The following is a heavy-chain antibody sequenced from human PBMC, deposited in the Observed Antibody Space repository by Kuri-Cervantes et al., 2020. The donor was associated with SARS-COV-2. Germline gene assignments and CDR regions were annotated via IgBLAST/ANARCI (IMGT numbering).Heavy chain of an antibody. V-gene: IGHV4-61*05. CDR2: IYYSGST. Sequence: SETLSLTCTVSGGSISSSSYYWGWIRQPPGKGLEWIGYIYYSGSTNYNPSLKSRVTISVDTSKNQFSLKLSSVTAADTAVYYCARASGRYFDWSHIWGQGTLVTVSS. CDR1: GGSISSSSYY. D-gene: IGHD3-9*01. J-gene: IGHJ5*02. CDR3: ARASGRYFDWSHI.